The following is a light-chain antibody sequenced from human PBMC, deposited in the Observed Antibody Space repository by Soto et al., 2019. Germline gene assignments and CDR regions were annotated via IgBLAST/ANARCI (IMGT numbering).Light chain of an antibody. CDR2: GAT. CDR1: HGISNY. V-gene: IGKV1-27*01. J-gene: IGKJ4*01. CDR3: QKYDSDPLT. Sequence: DIQTTQSPSSLSASVGDRVTITSRASHGISNYLACYQQKPGKAPQLLIYGATTLQAGVPSRFSGSGSGTDFTLTIASLKPEDVATYYCQKYDSDPLTVGGGTQVEIK.